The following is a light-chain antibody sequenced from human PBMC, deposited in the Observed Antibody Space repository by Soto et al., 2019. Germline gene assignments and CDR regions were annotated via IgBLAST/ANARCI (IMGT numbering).Light chain of an antibody. Sequence: DIQMTQSPSTLSASVGDRVTITCRASQSISSWLAWYQQKPGTAPKLLIYKASSLQSGVPSRFSGSGSGTEFTLTISSRQPDDFATYCCQQYSSYPYTFGQGTKLEIK. CDR2: KAS. V-gene: IGKV1-5*03. J-gene: IGKJ2*01. CDR1: QSISSW. CDR3: QQYSSYPYT.